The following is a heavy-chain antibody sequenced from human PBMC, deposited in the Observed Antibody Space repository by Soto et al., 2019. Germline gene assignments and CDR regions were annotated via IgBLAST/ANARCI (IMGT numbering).Heavy chain of an antibody. CDR2: ISAYNGNT. CDR3: ARDASSGDYGDYGDAFDI. J-gene: IGHJ3*02. Sequence: QVQLVQSGAEVKKPGASVKVSCKASGYTFTSYGISWVRQAPGQGLEWMGWISAYNGNTNYAQKLQGRVTMTTDTSTSTAYMELRSLRSDDTAVYYCARDASSGDYGDYGDAFDIWGQRTMVTVSS. V-gene: IGHV1-18*04. CDR1: GYTFTSYG. D-gene: IGHD4-17*01.